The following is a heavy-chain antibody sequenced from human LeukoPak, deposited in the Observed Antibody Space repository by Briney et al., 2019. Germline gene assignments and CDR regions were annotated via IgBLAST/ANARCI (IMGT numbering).Heavy chain of an antibody. V-gene: IGHV3-30*18. CDR2: ISYDGSNK. CDR3: AKDKFTMIRAAPPDH. D-gene: IGHD3-10*01. Sequence: PGGSLRLSCAASGFTFSSYGMHWVRQAPGKGLEWVAVISYDGSNKYYADSVKGRFTISRDSSKNTLYLQMNSLRAEDTAVYYCAKDKFTMIRAAPPDHWGQGTLVTVSS. J-gene: IGHJ5*02. CDR1: GFTFSSYG.